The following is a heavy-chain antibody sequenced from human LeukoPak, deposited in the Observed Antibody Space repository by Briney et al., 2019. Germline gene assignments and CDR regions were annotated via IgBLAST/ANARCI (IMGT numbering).Heavy chain of an antibody. CDR3: ARDGWRGYSGYDSGY. Sequence: VASVKVSCKASGYTFTSYGISWVRQAPGQGLEWMGGIIPIFGTANYAQKFQGRVTITADESTSTAYMELSSLRSEDTAVYYCARDGWRGYSGYDSGYWGQGTLVTVSS. V-gene: IGHV1-69*13. CDR1: GYTFTSYG. D-gene: IGHD5-12*01. J-gene: IGHJ4*02. CDR2: IIPIFGTA.